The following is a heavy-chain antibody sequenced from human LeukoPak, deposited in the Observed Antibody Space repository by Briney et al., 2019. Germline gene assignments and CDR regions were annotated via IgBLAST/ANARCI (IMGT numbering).Heavy chain of an antibody. CDR1: GYSFITHW. J-gene: IGHJ4*02. V-gene: IGHV5-51*01. CDR3: AIRYSGSYNDY. Sequence: GESLKISCKGSGYSFITHWIGWVRQMPGKGLEWMGTIYPADSDTKYSPSFQGQVTISADKAISTAYLQWSSLRASDTAMYYCAIRYSGSYNDYWGQGTLVTVSS. D-gene: IGHD1-26*01. CDR2: IYPADSDT.